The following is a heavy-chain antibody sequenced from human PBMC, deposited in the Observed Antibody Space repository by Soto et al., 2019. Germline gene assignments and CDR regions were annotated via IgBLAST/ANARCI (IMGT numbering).Heavy chain of an antibody. V-gene: IGHV3-30*04. CDR1: GFSISRSA. J-gene: IGHJ5*02. CDR3: ARDLQAGTDNVNWFAP. CDR2: IAYDGSNK. Sequence: QVQLVESGGGVVQPGRSLRLSCAASGFSISRSAMHWVRQAPGKGPEWVAVIAYDGSNKWYADSAKGRFTISRDNSKNTLYLHMTSLRGEDTAVYYCARDLQAGTDNVNWFAPWGQGTRVTVSS. D-gene: IGHD1-1*01.